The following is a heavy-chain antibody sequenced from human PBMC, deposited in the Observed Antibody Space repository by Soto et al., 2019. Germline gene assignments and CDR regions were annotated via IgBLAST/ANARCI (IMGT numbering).Heavy chain of an antibody. CDR3: AKDAPEYGNYYFDY. J-gene: IGHJ4*02. V-gene: IGHV3-23*01. CDR2: ISDSRGST. CDR1: GFYFSSTG. Sequence: GGSLRLSCAASGFYFSSTGMSWVRQAPGKGLEWVSSISDSRGSTHYAESVKGRFTISRDKSKNTLYLQMNSLRAEDTAVYYCAKDAPEYGNYYFDYWGQGTLVTVSS. D-gene: IGHD1-1*01.